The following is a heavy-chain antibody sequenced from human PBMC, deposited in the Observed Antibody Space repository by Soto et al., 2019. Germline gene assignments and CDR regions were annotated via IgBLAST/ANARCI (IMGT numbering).Heavy chain of an antibody. D-gene: IGHD3-10*01. CDR3: ARHGAYTFSENLDF. V-gene: IGHV5-10-1*01. CDR2: IDPTDSSS. J-gene: IGHJ4*02. Sequence: GESLKISCKGSGYNFGGYWISWVRQTPGKGLEWMGRIDPTDSSSNYNPSFEGHVTVSAEKSISTAYLEWSSLKTSDTAIYYCARHGAYTFSENLDFWGQGTLVTVSS. CDR1: GYNFGGYW.